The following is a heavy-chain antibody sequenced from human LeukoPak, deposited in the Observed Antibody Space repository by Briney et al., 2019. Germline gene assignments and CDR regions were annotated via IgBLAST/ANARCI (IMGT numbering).Heavy chain of an antibody. D-gene: IGHD3-22*01. CDR1: GFTFSSYA. J-gene: IGHJ4*02. CDR3: ATRGLYYYDSSGYYPIDY. CDR2: IRYDGTNK. V-gene: IGHV3-30*04. Sequence: GRSLRLSCAASGFTFSSYAMHWVRQAPGKGLEWVAFIRYDGTNKYYADSVKGRFTISRDNSKNTLYLQMNSLRAEDTAVYFCATRGLYYYDSSGYYPIDYWGQGTLVTVSS.